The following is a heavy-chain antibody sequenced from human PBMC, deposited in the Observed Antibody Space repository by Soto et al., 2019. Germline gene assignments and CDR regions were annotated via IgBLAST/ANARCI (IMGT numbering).Heavy chain of an antibody. CDR2: INAGTGNT. Sequence: QVQLVQSGAEEKKPGASVKVSCKASGYTFTSYAMHWVRQAPGQRLEWMGWINAGTGNTKYSQKFQGRVTINRDTSASTAYMERSSLRSEDTAMYYCASSGWYGWGWFDPWGQGTLVNVSS. V-gene: IGHV1-3*05. CDR1: GYTFTSYA. CDR3: ASSGWYGWGWFDP. D-gene: IGHD6-19*01. J-gene: IGHJ5*02.